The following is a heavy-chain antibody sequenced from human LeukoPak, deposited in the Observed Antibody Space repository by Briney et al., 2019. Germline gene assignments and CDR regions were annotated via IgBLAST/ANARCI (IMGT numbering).Heavy chain of an antibody. J-gene: IGHJ4*02. V-gene: IGHV1-24*01. CDR2: FDPEDGET. CDR1: GYTFTSYY. Sequence: ASVKVSCKASGYTFTSYYMHWMRQAPGKGLEWMGGFDPEDGETIYAQKFQGRVTMTEDTSTDTAYMELSSLRSEDTAVYYCATPDYWGQGTLVTVSS. CDR3: ATPDY.